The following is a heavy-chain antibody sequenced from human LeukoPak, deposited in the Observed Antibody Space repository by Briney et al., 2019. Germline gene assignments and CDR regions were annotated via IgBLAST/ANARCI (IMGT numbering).Heavy chain of an antibody. V-gene: IGHV4-4*07. J-gene: IGHJ4*02. D-gene: IGHD6-19*01. CDR3: ARRHISSGWSFDY. CDR2: IHTSGST. Sequence: PSETLSLTCTVSGGSISNYHWSWIRQPAGQGLEWIGQIHTSGSTNYNPPLKSRVTVSIDTPENQLSLTIRSVTAADTAIYYCARRHISSGWSFDYWGQGTLVTVSS. CDR1: GGSISNYH.